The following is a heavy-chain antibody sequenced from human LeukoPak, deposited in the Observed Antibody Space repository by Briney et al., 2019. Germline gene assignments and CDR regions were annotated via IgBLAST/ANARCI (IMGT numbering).Heavy chain of an antibody. Sequence: VASVEVSCKASGYTFTSYGISWVRQAPGQGLEWMGWISAYNGNTNYAQKLQGRVTMTTDTSTSTAYMELRSLRSDDTAVYYCARDRRRLRLGELSPDFDYWGQGTLVTVSS. V-gene: IGHV1-18*01. CDR3: ARDRRRLRLGELSPDFDY. CDR2: ISAYNGNT. J-gene: IGHJ4*02. CDR1: GYTFTSYG. D-gene: IGHD3-16*02.